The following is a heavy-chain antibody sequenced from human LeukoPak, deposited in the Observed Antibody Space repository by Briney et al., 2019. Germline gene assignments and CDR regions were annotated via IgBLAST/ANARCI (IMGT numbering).Heavy chain of an antibody. J-gene: IGHJ5*02. CDR2: IYTSGST. V-gene: IGHV4-4*07. CDR3: ARIEGELRYFDWLLRINWFDP. Sequence: PSETLSLTCTVSGGSISSYYWSWIRQPAGKGLEWIGRIYTSGSTNYNPSLKSRVTMSVDTSKNQFSLKLSSVTAADTAVYYCARIEGELRYFDWLLRINWFDPWGQGTLVTVSS. D-gene: IGHD3-9*01. CDR1: GGSISSYY.